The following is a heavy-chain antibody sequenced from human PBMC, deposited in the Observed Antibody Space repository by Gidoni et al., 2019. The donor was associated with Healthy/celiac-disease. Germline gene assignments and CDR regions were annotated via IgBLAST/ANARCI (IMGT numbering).Heavy chain of an antibody. J-gene: IGHJ5*02. V-gene: IGHV1-69-2*01. CDR2: VDPEDGET. Sequence: VQLVQSGAEVKKPGATVKISCKVSGYTFTDSYMHWVQQAPGKGLEWMGLVDPEDGETIYAEKFQGRVTITADTSTDTAYMELSSLRSEDTAVYYCATSLKGYSGSYWGKNWFDPWGQGTLVTVSS. D-gene: IGHD1-26*01. CDR1: GYTFTDSY. CDR3: ATSLKGYSGSYWGKNWFDP.